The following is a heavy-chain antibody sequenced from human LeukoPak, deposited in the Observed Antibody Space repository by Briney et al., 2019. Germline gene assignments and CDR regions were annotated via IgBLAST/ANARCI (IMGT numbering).Heavy chain of an antibody. V-gene: IGHV4-30-2*01. Sequence: PSETLSLTCTVSGGSIISGGYYWSWIRQPPGKGLEWIGYIYHTGITYNNPSLKSRVTISVDRSKNQFSLELTSVTAADTAVYYCAREMLDNHWFDPWAREPWSPSPQ. CDR1: GGSIISGGYY. CDR2: IYHTGIT. CDR3: AREMLDNHWFDP. D-gene: IGHD3-10*02. J-gene: IGHJ5*02.